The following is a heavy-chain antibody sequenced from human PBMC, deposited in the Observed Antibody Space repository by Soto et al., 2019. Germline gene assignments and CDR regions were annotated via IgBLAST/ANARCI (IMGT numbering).Heavy chain of an antibody. D-gene: IGHD3-16*02. CDR2: ISYDGSNK. J-gene: IGHJ4*02. CDR3: ATSIWGSYREGFYFDY. Sequence: GGSLRLSCAASGFTFSSYAMHWVRQAPGKGLEWVAVISYDGSNKYYADSVKGRFTISRDNSKNTLYLQMNSLRAEDTAVYYCATSIWGSYREGFYFDYWGQGTLVTVSS. CDR1: GFTFSSYA. V-gene: IGHV3-30-3*01.